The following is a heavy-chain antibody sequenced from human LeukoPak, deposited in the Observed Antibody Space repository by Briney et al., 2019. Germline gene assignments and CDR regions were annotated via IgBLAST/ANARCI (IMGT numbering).Heavy chain of an antibody. Sequence: SETLSLTCAVYGGSFSGYYWSWIRQPPGKGLEWIGSIYNSGSTYYNPSLKSRVTISVDTSKNQFSLKLRSVIAADTAMYYCARAYSSSWYYNWFDPWGQGTLVTVSS. CDR3: ARAYSSSWYYNWFDP. J-gene: IGHJ5*02. CDR2: IYNSGST. D-gene: IGHD6-13*01. V-gene: IGHV4-34*01. CDR1: GGSFSGYY.